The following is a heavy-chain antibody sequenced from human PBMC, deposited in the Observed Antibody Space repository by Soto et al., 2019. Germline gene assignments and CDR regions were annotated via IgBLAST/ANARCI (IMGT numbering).Heavy chain of an antibody. CDR2: INEGGDST. CDR1: GFTFRSYA. CDR3: ARDGSYSSYCYYYGMDG. J-gene: IGHJ6*02. V-gene: IGHV3-23*01. D-gene: IGHD1-26*01. Sequence: AGSLRLSCAASGFTFRSYAMNWVRRAPGKGLEWVASINEGGDSTYYADSVKGRFTISRDNSKNTLHMQMNSLRADDTAVYYCARDGSYSSYCYYYGMDGWGQGTTGTVSS.